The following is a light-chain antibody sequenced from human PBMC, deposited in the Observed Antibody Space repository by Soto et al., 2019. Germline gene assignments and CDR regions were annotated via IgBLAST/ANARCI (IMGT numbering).Light chain of an antibody. CDR2: DVT. V-gene: IGLV2-14*03. CDR1: SSDVG. CDR3: CSFTSINTWV. J-gene: IGLJ3*02. Sequence: QSALTQPASVSGSPGQSITISCTGTSSDVGVSWYQPHPGKAPKIMIYDVTNRPSGVSDRFSGSKSGNTASLTISGLQTEDEADYYCCSFTSINTWVFGGGTKVTVL.